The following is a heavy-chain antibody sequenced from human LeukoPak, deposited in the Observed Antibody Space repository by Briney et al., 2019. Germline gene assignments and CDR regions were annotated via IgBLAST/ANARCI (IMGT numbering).Heavy chain of an antibody. V-gene: IGHV3-23*01. CDR2: FSGSGGST. Sequence: ETLSLTCTVSGYSISSGYYWGWIRQPPGKGLEWVSAFSGSGGSTYYADSVKGRFTISRDNSKNTLYLQMNSLRAEDTAVYYCARDKVEGPTKFDYWGQGTLVTVSS. CDR1: GYSISSGYY. D-gene: IGHD5-24*01. CDR3: ARDKVEGPTKFDY. J-gene: IGHJ4*02.